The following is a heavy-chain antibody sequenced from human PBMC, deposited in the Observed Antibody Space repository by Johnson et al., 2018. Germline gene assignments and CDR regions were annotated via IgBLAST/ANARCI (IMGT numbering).Heavy chain of an antibody. CDR3: ARGKDYYFYAMDV. CDR1: GFTFSSYG. J-gene: IGHJ6*02. Sequence: QVQLVQSGGGVAQPGRSLRLSCAASGFTFSSYGMHWVRQAPGKGLEWVAVIWYAGSNKYYADSVKGRFTISRDNSKNTLYLQMDSLRDEDTAVYYWARGKDYYFYAMDVWGQGTTVTVSS. CDR2: IWYAGSNK. D-gene: IGHD2-15*01. V-gene: IGHV3-33*01.